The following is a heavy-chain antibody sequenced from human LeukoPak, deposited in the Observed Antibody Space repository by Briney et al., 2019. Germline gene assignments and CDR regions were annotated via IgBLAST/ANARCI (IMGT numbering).Heavy chain of an antibody. J-gene: IGHJ4*02. V-gene: IGHV1-2*02. Sequence: ASVKVSCKTSGYTFTDDFIHWVRQAPGQGLEWMGWINPNSGATKSAQKFQGRVSMTRDTSITTAHMELRSLRSDDTAVYYCARDRTSPGYSSSSLEFDYWGQGTLVTVSS. CDR2: INPNSGAT. CDR1: GYTFTDDF. CDR3: ARDRTSPGYSSSSLEFDY. D-gene: IGHD6-6*01.